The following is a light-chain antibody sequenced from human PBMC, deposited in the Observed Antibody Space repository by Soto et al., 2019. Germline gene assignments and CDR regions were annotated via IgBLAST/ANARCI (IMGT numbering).Light chain of an antibody. V-gene: IGKV3-11*01. Sequence: EIVLTQPPATLSLSPGERATLSCRASQSVSSSLAWYQQEPGQAPRLLINDASNRATGIPARFSGSGSGTDFTLTISSLEPEDFAVYYCQQRSKWPITFGQGTRLEIK. CDR1: QSVSSS. CDR2: DAS. CDR3: QQRSKWPIT. J-gene: IGKJ5*01.